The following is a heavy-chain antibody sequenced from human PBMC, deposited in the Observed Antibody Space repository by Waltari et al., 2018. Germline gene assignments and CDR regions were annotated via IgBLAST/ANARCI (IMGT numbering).Heavy chain of an antibody. D-gene: IGHD2-15*01. Sequence: EVLLVESGGGLVQPGWSLRLSCAASGFTFSSYSMNWVRQAPGKGLEWVSYISSSSSTIYYADSVKGRFTIARDNAKNSLYLQMNSLRAEDTAVYYCARPPRGRHCSGGSCYLDYWGQGTLVTVSS. J-gene: IGHJ4*02. CDR1: GFTFSSYS. CDR3: ARPPRGRHCSGGSCYLDY. V-gene: IGHV3-48*04. CDR2: ISSSSSTI.